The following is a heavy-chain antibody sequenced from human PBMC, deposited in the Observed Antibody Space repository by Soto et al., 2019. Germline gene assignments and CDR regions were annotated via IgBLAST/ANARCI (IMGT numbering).Heavy chain of an antibody. CDR3: ARGRLAAAGRFRYGMDG. CDR1: GGSISSYY. D-gene: IGHD6-13*01. V-gene: IGHV4-59*12. J-gene: IGHJ6*02. Sequence: PSETLSLTCTVSGGSISSYYWSWIRQPPGKGLEWIGYIYYSGGTNYNPSLKSRVTISVDTSKNQFSLKLSAVTAADTAVYYCARGRLAAAGRFRYGMDGWGQGTTVTVSS. CDR2: IYYSGGT.